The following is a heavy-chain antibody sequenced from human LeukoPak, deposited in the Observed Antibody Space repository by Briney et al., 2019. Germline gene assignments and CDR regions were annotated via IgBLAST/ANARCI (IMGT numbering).Heavy chain of an antibody. CDR1: GYTFTRYY. D-gene: IGHD6-6*01. CDR3: ARGEYSSSSGVYYYYMDV. Sequence: ASVKVSCKASGYTFTRYYMHWVRQAPGQGLEGMGWINPNSGGTNYAQKFQGRVTMTRDTSISTAYMELSRLRSDDTAVYYCARGEYSSSSGVYYYYMDVWGKGTTVTVSS. V-gene: IGHV1-2*02. J-gene: IGHJ6*03. CDR2: INPNSGGT.